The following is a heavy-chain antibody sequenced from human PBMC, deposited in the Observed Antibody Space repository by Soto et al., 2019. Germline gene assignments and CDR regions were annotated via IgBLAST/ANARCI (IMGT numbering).Heavy chain of an antibody. V-gene: IGHV4-59*08. D-gene: IGHD1-26*01. CDR1: GGSISNFY. CDR3: ARQSTPWENNWYHP. CDR2: VYYTGST. Sequence: SETLSLTCTVSGGSISNFYWSWIRQPPGKGLEWIGYVYYTGSTSYNPSLKSRVTISVDSSRNEFSLKLTSVTAADTAVYYCARQSTPWENNWYHPRGQGTLVTVSS. J-gene: IGHJ5*02.